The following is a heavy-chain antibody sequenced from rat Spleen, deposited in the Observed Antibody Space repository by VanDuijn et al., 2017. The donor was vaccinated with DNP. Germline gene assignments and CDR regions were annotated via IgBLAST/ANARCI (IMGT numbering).Heavy chain of an antibody. Sequence: QVQLKESGPGLVQPSQTPALTCIVSGFSLTGNSVHWVRQPPGKGLEWIAAISNGGSTYYNSALKSRLSISRDTTKNQVFLKMNRLQTDDTGTYYCTRDGGAPYYFDYWGQGVMVTVSS. D-gene: IGHD1-12*02. CDR1: GFSLTGNS. CDR2: ISNGGST. CDR3: TRDGGAPYYFDY. J-gene: IGHJ2*01. V-gene: IGHV2-1*01.